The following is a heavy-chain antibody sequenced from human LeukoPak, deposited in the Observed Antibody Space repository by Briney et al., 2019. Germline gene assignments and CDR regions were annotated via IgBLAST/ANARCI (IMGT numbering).Heavy chain of an antibody. D-gene: IGHD4-17*01. J-gene: IGHJ4*02. CDR2: IFYSGST. CDR3: ARQMNTVTADY. V-gene: IGHV4-39*01. Sequence: PSETLSLTCTVSGGSISSSISHWAWIRQPPGKGLEWIGSIFYSGSTYYNPSLNSRVTISIDTSKNQFSLRLSSVTAADTAVYYCARQMNTVTADYWGQGTLVTVSS. CDR1: GGSISSSISH.